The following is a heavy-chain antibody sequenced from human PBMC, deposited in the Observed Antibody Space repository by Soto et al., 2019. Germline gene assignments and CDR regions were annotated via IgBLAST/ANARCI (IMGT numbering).Heavy chain of an antibody. J-gene: IGHJ4*02. Sequence: SETLSLTCAVSGGSISSGGYSWSWIRQPPGKGLEWIGYIYHSGSTYYNPSLKSRVTISVDRSKNQFSLKLSSVTAADTAVYYCARAGYDGTIYFDYWGQGTLVSVSS. CDR1: GGSISSGGYS. V-gene: IGHV4-30-2*01. D-gene: IGHD5-12*01. CDR3: ARAGYDGTIYFDY. CDR2: IYHSGST.